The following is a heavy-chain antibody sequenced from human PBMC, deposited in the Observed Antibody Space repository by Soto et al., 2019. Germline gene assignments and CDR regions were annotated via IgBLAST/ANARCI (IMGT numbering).Heavy chain of an antibody. J-gene: IGHJ6*02. V-gene: IGHV4-59*08. D-gene: IGHD3-10*01. CDR2: INYDGYS. CDR3: ARHGFGPLHGLVDV. Sequence: QVQLQESGPGLVKPSETLSLTCTVSGGSITNYYCSWFRQPPGKGLEWIGYINYDGYSAYNLSLKRRVTLSMGASKSKFSLMLESVTATYTAVYYCARHGFGPLHGLVDVWGPGTTVIVSS. CDR1: GGSITNYY.